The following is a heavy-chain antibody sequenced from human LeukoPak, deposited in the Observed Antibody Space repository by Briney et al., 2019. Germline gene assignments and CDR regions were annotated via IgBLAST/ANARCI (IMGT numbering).Heavy chain of an antibody. J-gene: IGHJ4*02. CDR2: MNPNSGKT. Sequence: GASVTVSRTSSVYTFTSYDINWVRQATGQGLGWMGWMNPNSGKTGYAQKFQGRVTMTRNTSISTAYMELSSLRSDDTAVYYCARAPGRSYYDYIWGSYRPLLVDYWGQGTLVTVSS. CDR1: VYTFTSYD. V-gene: IGHV1-8*01. D-gene: IGHD3-16*02. CDR3: ARAPGRSYYDYIWGSYRPLLVDY.